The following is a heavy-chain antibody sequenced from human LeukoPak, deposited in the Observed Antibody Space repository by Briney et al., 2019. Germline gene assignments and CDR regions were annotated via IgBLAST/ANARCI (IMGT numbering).Heavy chain of an antibody. CDR3: ARSSDFWSGYPIIGYYYGMDV. V-gene: IGHV1-69*04. CDR1: GGTFSSYA. CDR2: IVPILGIA. Sequence: SVKVSCKASGGTFSSYAISWVRQAPGQGLEWMGRIVPILGIANYAQKFQGRVTITADKSTSTAYMELSSLRSEDTAVYYCARSSDFWSGYPIIGYYYGMDVWGQGTTVTVSS. D-gene: IGHD3-3*01. J-gene: IGHJ6*02.